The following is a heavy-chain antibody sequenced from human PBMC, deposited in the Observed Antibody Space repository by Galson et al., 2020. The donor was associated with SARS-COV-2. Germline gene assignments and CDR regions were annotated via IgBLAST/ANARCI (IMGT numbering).Heavy chain of an antibody. CDR3: ARENYDSSGYDWLDP. Sequence: TLPLTCSVSGGSISTYYWTWFRHPPGKGLEWIGSVYYTGSTHYNPSLKSRVTISVDTSKNQFSLKLSSVTAADTAVYYCARENYDSSGYDWLDPWGQGTLVTVSS. CDR1: GGSISTYY. D-gene: IGHD3-22*01. V-gene: IGHV4-59*01. CDR2: VYYTGST. J-gene: IGHJ5*02.